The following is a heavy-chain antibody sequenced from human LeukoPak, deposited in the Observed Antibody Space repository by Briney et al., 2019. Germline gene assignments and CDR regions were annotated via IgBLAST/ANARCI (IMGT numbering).Heavy chain of an antibody. D-gene: IGHD6-6*01. CDR2: ISSSGSTI. Sequence: GGSLRLSCAASGFTFSSYEMNWVRQAPGKGLEWGSYISSSGSTIYYADSVKGRFTISRDNAKNSLYLQMNSLRAEDTAVYHCARDVAALRANWFDPWGQGTLVTVSS. V-gene: IGHV3-48*03. CDR1: GFTFSSYE. J-gene: IGHJ5*02. CDR3: ARDVAALRANWFDP.